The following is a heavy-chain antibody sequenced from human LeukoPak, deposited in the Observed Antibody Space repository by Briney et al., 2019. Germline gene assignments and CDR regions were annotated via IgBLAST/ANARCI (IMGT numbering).Heavy chain of an antibody. D-gene: IGHD3-10*01. J-gene: IGHJ4*02. Sequence: GASVKVSCKASGYTFTSYDFNWVRQATGQGLEWMGIINPSGGSTSYAQKFQGRVTMTRDTSTSTVYMELSSLRSEDTAVYYCARSPQRIAWFGDYWGQGTLVTVSS. CDR2: INPSGGST. V-gene: IGHV1-46*01. CDR3: ARSPQRIAWFGDY. CDR1: GYTFTSYD.